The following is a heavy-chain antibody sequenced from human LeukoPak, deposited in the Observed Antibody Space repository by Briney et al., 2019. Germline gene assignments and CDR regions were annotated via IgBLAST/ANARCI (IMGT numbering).Heavy chain of an antibody. Sequence: PGGSLRLSCAASGFSFSSYSMNWARQSPGKGLEWDSYISSSSSTISYADSVKGRFTISRDNAKNSLYLQMNSLRAEDTTVYYCAREYCSGGSCSYFDYWGQGTLVTVSS. CDR2: ISSSSSTI. J-gene: IGHJ4*02. D-gene: IGHD2-15*01. CDR1: GFSFSSYS. V-gene: IGHV3-48*01. CDR3: AREYCSGGSCSYFDY.